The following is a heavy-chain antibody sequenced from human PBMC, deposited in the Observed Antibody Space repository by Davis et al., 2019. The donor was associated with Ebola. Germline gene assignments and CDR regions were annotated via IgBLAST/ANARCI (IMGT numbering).Heavy chain of an antibody. CDR1: GFNYNNFG. J-gene: IGHJ2*01. D-gene: IGHD1-26*01. CDR2: FGGLDGGP. Sequence: PGGSLRLSCAASGFNYNNFGISWVRQSPGKGLEWVSTFGGLDGGPNYGDSVKGRFTISRDNAKNSLYLQMNSLRAEDTAVYYCARDRGAGPYWYFDLWGRGTLVTVSS. V-gene: IGHV3-23*01. CDR3: ARDRGAGPYWYFDL.